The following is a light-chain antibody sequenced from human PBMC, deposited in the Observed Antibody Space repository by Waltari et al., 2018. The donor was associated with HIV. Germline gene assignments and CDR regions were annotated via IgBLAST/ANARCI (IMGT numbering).Light chain of an antibody. J-gene: IGKJ5*01. CDR2: LAS. CDR3: QQTYSPPRT. Sequence: DIRMTQSLPSLSPSIGDKITFTCQASPPIDNYLNWYQHKPGQVPKLLIYLASTLYSGVPPRFSGSGSGTSFSLTRSGVQPEDVATYFCQQTYSPPRTFGQGTRLE. CDR1: PPIDNY. V-gene: IGKV1-39*01.